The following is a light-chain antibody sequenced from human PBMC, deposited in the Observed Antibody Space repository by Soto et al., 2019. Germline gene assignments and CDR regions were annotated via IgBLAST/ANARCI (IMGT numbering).Light chain of an antibody. CDR2: GVS. Sequence: EIVLTQSPGTLSLSPGERATLSCRASQSVSSSYLAWYQQKPGQAPRLLIYGVSTRATGIPDRFSGSGSGTDFTLTISRLEPEDFAVYYCQQSGSSPPTFGQGTKVDIK. V-gene: IGKV3-20*01. CDR3: QQSGSSPPT. CDR1: QSVSSSY. J-gene: IGKJ1*01.